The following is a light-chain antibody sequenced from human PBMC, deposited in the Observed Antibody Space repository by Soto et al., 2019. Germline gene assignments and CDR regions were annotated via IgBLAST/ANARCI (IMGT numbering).Light chain of an antibody. Sequence: DIVMTQTPLSSPVTLGQPASISCRSSQSLVHRDGNTYLSWLQQRPGQPQRLLIYKISNRVSGVPDRFRGSGAGTDFTLKISRVEAEDVGVYYCMQATQFPQIGFGQGTRLEI. CDR1: QSLVHRDGNTY. CDR3: MQATQFPQIG. CDR2: KIS. V-gene: IGKV2-24*01. J-gene: IGKJ5*01.